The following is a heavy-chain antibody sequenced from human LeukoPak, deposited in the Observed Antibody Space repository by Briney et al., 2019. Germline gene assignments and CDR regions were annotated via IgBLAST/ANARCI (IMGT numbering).Heavy chain of an antibody. D-gene: IGHD6-19*01. Sequence: GASVKVSCKASGYAFTSYGISWVRQAPGQGLEWMGWISAYNGNTNYAQKLQGRVTMNTDTSTSTAYMELRSLRSDDTAVYFCARSVGSSGWYYFDYWGQGTLVTVSS. J-gene: IGHJ4*02. V-gene: IGHV1-18*01. CDR3: ARSVGSSGWYYFDY. CDR1: GYAFTSYG. CDR2: ISAYNGNT.